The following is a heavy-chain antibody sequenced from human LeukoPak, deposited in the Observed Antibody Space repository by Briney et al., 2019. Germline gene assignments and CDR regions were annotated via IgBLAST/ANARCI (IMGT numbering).Heavy chain of an antibody. CDR1: GFSFSSYA. Sequence: GGSPRLSSAPSGFSFSSYAMYWVCQAPREGLEWVAVVSYDGSNKYYAESVKGRLTISRDNSKNTLYLQMNSLRAEDTAVYYCSRVGWGQEVLRFLEWLLPSHYYYGMDVWGQGNTVTVSS. CDR3: SRVGWGQEVLRFLEWLLPSHYYYGMDV. D-gene: IGHD3-3*01. V-gene: IGHV3-30-3*01. J-gene: IGHJ6*02. CDR2: VSYDGSNK.